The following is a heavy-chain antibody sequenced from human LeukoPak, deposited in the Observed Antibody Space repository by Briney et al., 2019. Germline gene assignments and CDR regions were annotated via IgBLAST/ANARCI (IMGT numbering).Heavy chain of an antibody. CDR3: ARSPDDAFDI. J-gene: IGHJ3*02. Sequence: SQTLSLTCTVSGGSISSGGHYWTWIRQHPGKGLEWIAYIYHTGTTYYNPSLKSRVNISVDTSKNQFSLKLSSVTAADTAVYYCARSPDDAFDIWGQGTMVTVSS. V-gene: IGHV4-31*03. CDR1: GGSISSGGHY. CDR2: IYHTGTT.